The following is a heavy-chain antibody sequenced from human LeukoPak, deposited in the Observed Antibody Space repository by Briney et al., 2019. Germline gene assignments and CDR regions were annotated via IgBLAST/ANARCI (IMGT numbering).Heavy chain of an antibody. CDR2: IYTSGST. Sequence: PSETLSLTCTVSGGSISTYYWSWIRQPAGKGLEWIGRIYTSGSTNYNPSLKSRVTMSVDTSKNQFSLKLSSVTAADTAVYYCARDGWENRLYLFDYWGQGTLVTVSS. J-gene: IGHJ4*02. CDR1: GGSISTYY. D-gene: IGHD1-26*01. CDR3: ARDGWENRLYLFDY. V-gene: IGHV4-4*07.